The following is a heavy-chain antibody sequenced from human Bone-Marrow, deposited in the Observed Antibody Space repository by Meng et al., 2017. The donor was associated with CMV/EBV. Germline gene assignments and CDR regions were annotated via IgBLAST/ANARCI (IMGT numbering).Heavy chain of an antibody. CDR2: IYYSGST. D-gene: IGHD1-26*01. CDR3: ARDGSGSSLAADAFYI. V-gene: IGHV4-61*01. J-gene: IGHJ3*02. CDR1: GGSVSSGSYY. Sequence: SETLSLTCTVSGGSVSSGSYYWSWIRQPPGKGLEWIGYIYYSGSTNYNPSLKSRVTISVDTSKNQFSLKLSSVTAADTAVYYCARDGSGSSLAADAFYIWGQGTMVTVSS.